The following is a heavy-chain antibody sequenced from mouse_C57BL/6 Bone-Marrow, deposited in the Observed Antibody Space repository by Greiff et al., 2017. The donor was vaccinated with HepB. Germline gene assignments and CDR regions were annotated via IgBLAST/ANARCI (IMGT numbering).Heavy chain of an antibody. CDR3: APIYYGPYYAMDY. Sequence: QVHVKQSGTELVKPGASVKLSCKASGYTFTSYWMHWVKQRPGQGLECIGNINPSNGGTNYNEKFKSKATLTVDKSSSTAYMQLSSLTSEDSAVYYCAPIYYGPYYAMDYWGQGTSVTVSS. CDR1: GYTFTSYW. CDR2: INPSNGGT. V-gene: IGHV1-53*01. D-gene: IGHD2-1*01. J-gene: IGHJ4*01.